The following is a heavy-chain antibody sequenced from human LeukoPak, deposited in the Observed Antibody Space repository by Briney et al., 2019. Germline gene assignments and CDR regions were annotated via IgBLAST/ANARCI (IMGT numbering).Heavy chain of an antibody. CDR2: IYPNNGAT. CDR3: ARDGPAQMVDFDY. D-gene: IGHD3-10*01. Sequence: ASVKVSCKASGYTFSGTGWYLYWLRQAPGQGLECMGWIYPNNGATAYAQKFQGRVAMTRDASITTAYMELSRLRPDDTAVYYCARDGPAQMVDFDYWGQGTLVTVSS. V-gene: IGHV1-2*02. CDR1: GYTFSGTGWY. J-gene: IGHJ4*02.